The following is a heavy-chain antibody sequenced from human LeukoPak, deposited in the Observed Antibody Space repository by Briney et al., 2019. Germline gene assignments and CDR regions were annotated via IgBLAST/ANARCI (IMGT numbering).Heavy chain of an antibody. V-gene: IGHV4-59*01. J-gene: IGHJ3*02. CDR2: IYYSGST. D-gene: IGHD1-14*01. CDR1: GDSINSYY. Sequence: PSETLSLTCSASGDSINSYYWGWIRQPPGKGLEWIGYIYYSGSTNYNPSLKSRLTISVDTSKNQFSLKLSSVTAADTAVYYCARLTKRNDPFAIWGQGTMVTVSS. CDR3: ARLTKRNDPFAI.